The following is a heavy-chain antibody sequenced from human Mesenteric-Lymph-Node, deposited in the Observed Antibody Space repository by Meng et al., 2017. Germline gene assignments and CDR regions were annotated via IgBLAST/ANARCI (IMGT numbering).Heavy chain of an antibody. CDR2: IYYSGST. CDR3: ARVSSGWDYFDY. Sequence: LQEPGPGLVNPSQTLSLPCTVSGGSVSSGGYYWTWIRQHPGKGLEWFGHIYYSGSTFYNPSLKRRVIISIDTSKNQFSLNLRSVTAADTAVYYCARVSSGWDYFDYWGQGTLVTVSS. CDR1: GGSVSSGGYY. D-gene: IGHD6-19*01. V-gene: IGHV4-31*03. J-gene: IGHJ4*02.